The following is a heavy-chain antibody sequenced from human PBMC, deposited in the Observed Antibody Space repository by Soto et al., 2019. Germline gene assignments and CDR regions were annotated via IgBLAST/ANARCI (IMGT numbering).Heavy chain of an antibody. CDR2: IYYSGST. V-gene: IGHV4-59*01. D-gene: IGHD6-13*01. CDR3: ARGGIAAAGTNYYGMDV. J-gene: IGHJ6*02. CDR1: GGSISSYY. Sequence: QVQLQESGPGLVKPSETLSLTCTVSGGSISSYYWSWIRQPPGKGLEWIGYIYYSGSTNYNPSLKSRLTITVDTSKNQFSLKLSSVTAADTAVYYCARGGIAAAGTNYYGMDVWGQGTTVTVSS.